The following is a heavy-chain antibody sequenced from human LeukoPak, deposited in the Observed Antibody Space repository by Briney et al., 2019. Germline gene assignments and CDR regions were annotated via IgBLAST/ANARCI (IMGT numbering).Heavy chain of an antibody. V-gene: IGHV3-48*04. D-gene: IGHD2-2*02. Sequence: GGSLRLSCAASGFAFSSYSMNWVRQAPGKGMGWVSYISSSSSTIYYADSVKGRFTISRDNAKNSLYLQMNSLRAEDTAVYYCARDRNPGCSSTSCYTGYWGQGTLVTVSS. J-gene: IGHJ4*02. CDR1: GFAFSSYS. CDR2: ISSSSSTI. CDR3: ARDRNPGCSSTSCYTGY.